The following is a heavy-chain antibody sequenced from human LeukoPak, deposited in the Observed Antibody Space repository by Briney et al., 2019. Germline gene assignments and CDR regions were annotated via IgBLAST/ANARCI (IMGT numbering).Heavy chain of an antibody. J-gene: IGHJ4*02. V-gene: IGHV3-30*04. D-gene: IGHD1-26*01. Sequence: PGGSLRLSCAASGFTFSSYAVHWVRQAPGKGLEWVAVISYDGSNKYYADSVKGRFTISRDNSKNTLYLQMNSLRAEDTAVYYCAKVYSGSQGDYWGQGTLVTVSS. CDR1: GFTFSSYA. CDR2: ISYDGSNK. CDR3: AKVYSGSQGDY.